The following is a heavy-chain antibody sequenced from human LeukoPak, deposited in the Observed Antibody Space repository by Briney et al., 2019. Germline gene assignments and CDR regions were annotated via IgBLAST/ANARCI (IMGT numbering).Heavy chain of an antibody. CDR1: GCTFGDYA. CDR2: ISWNSGSI. CDR3: AKISYSGYDDDAFDI. J-gene: IGHJ3*02. D-gene: IGHD5-12*01. Sequence: SLRLSCAASGCTFGDYAMHWVRQAPGKGLKGASGISWNSGSIGYADSVKGRFTISRDNAKNSLYLQMNSLRAEDTALYYCAKISYSGYDDDAFDIWGQGTMVTVSS. V-gene: IGHV3-9*01.